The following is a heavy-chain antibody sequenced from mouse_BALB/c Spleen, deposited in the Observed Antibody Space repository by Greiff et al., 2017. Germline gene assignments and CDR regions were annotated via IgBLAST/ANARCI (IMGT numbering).Heavy chain of an antibody. CDR2: IWGDGST. CDR1: GFSLTGYG. CDR3: AREGVLRPFAY. D-gene: IGHD1-1*01. V-gene: IGHV2-6-7*01. J-gene: IGHJ3*01. Sequence: VQRVESGPGLVAPSQSLSITCTVSGFSLTGYGVNWVRQPPGKGLEWLGMIWGDGSTDYNSALKSRLSISKDNSKSQVFLKMNSLQTDDTARYYCAREGVLRPFAYWGQGTLVTVSA.